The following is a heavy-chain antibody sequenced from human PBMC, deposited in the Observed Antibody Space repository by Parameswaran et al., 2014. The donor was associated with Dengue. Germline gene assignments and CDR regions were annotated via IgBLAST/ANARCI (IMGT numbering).Heavy chain of an antibody. CDR3: ARGGSGSYSQRHYYYGMDV. CDR1: GGTFSSYA. V-gene: IGHV1-18*01. D-gene: IGHD3-10*01. Sequence: ASVKVSCKASGGTFSSYAISWVRQAPGQGLEWMGWISAYNGNTNYAQKLQGRVTMTTDTSTSTAYMELRSLRSDDTAVYYCARGGSGSYSQRHYYYGMDVWGQGTTVTVSS. CDR2: ISAYNGNT. J-gene: IGHJ6*02.